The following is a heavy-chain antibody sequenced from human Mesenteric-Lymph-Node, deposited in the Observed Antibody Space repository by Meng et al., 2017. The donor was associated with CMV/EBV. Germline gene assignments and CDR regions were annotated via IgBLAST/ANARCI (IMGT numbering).Heavy chain of an antibody. CDR1: GYTFTSYG. D-gene: IGHD5-18*01. CDR3: ARGGRTAMVWNY. J-gene: IGHJ4*02. Sequence: CKASGYTFTSYGISWVRPAPGQGLEWMGWISAYNGNTNYAQKLQGRVTMTTDTSTSKAYMELRSLRSDDTAVYYCARGGRTAMVWNYWGQGTLVTVSS. V-gene: IGHV1-18*04. CDR2: ISAYNGNT.